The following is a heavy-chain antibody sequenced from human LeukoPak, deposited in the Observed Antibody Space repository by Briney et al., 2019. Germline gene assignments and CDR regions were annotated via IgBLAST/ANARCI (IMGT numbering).Heavy chain of an antibody. D-gene: IGHD3-22*01. CDR1: GGSISSSSYY. V-gene: IGHV4-39*01. CDR3: ARHGSGYNY. J-gene: IGHJ4*02. Sequence: SETLSLTCSVSGGSISSSSYYWGWIRQLPGKGLEWIANIYYNGNTYYNPSLKSRVTISVDTSKNQFSLKLNSVTAADTAVYYCARHGSGYNYWGQGTLVTVSS. CDR2: IYYNGNT.